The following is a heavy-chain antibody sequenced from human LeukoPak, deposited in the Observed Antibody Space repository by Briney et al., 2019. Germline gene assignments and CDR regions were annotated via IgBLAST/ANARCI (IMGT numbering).Heavy chain of an antibody. D-gene: IGHD2-15*01. CDR1: GYTFTGYY. V-gene: IGHV1-2*02. CDR2: INPNSGGT. Sequence: ASVKVFCKASGYTFTGYYMHWVRQAPGQGLEWMGWINPNSGGTNYAQKFQGRVTMTRDTSISTAYMELSRLRSDDTAVYYCARLACSGGSCYSALFGWFDPWGQGTLVTVSS. CDR3: ARLACSGGSCYSALFGWFDP. J-gene: IGHJ5*02.